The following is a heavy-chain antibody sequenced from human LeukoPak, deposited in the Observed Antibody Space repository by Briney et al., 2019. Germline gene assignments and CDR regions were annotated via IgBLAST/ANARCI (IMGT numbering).Heavy chain of an antibody. D-gene: IGHD4-11*01. CDR1: GGSINNDNYY. V-gene: IGHV4-39*01. J-gene: IGHJ5*02. Sequence: SETLSLTCTVSGGSINNDNYYWGWIRQSPGKGLEWIGNIYYSGNSGNTYYNPSLKSRVTISVDTAKNQFSLKLSSVTAADTAVYYCARLYSPTNWFDPWGQGTLVTVSS. CDR2: IYYSGNSGNT. CDR3: ARLYSPTNWFDP.